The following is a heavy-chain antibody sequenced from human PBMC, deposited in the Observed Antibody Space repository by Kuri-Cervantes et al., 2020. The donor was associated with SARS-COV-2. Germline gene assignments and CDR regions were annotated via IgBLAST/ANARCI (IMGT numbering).Heavy chain of an antibody. V-gene: IGHV1-18*01. CDR3: ARAVCGGDCFGGDWFDP. D-gene: IGHD2-21*01. J-gene: IGHJ5*02. CDR1: GYTFTSYA. CDR2: ISAYNGNT. Sequence: ASVKVSCKASGYTFTSYAMHWVRQAPGQRLEWMGWISAYNGNTNYAQKLQGRVTMTTDTSTSTAYMGLSRLRSDDTAVYYCARAVCGGDCFGGDWFDPWGQGTLVTVSS.